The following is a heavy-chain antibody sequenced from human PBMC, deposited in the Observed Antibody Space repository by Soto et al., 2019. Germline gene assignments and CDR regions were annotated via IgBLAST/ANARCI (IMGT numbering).Heavy chain of an antibody. CDR2: IYYSGRS. V-gene: IGHV4-39*01. CDR1: GGSITSSSYY. J-gene: IGHJ4*02. D-gene: IGHD4-17*01. Sequence: ASETLSLTCTVSGGSITSSSYYWGWIRQPPGKGLEWIGGIYYSGRSYYNPSLKSRVTMSVDTSKNQFSLTLNSVTAADAAVYYCARQRTTVVTQAYFDHWGQGTLVTVSS. CDR3: ARQRTTVVTQAYFDH.